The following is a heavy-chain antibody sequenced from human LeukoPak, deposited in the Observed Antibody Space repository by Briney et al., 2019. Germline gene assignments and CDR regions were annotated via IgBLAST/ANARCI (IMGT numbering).Heavy chain of an antibody. J-gene: IGHJ4*02. Sequence: GRSLRLSCAASGFTFSSYGMHWVRQAPGKGLEWVAVISYDGSNKYYADSVKGRFTISRDNSKNTLYLQMNSLRAEDTAVYYCAKGYSSGSTIDYWGQGTLVTVSS. V-gene: IGHV3-30*18. CDR2: ISYDGSNK. D-gene: IGHD3-10*01. CDR3: AKGYSSGSTIDY. CDR1: GFTFSSYG.